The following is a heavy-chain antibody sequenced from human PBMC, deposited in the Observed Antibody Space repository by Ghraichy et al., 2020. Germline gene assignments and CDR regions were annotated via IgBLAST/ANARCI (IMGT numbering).Heavy chain of an antibody. J-gene: IGHJ3*02. CDR1: GGSFSGYY. V-gene: IGHV4-34*01. Sequence: SETLSLTCAVYGGSFSGYYWSWIRQPPGKGLEWIGEINHSGSTNYNPSLKSRVTISVDTSKNQFSLKLSSVTAADTAVYYCARGYGDYYDSSVPNAFDIWGQGTMVTVSS. CDR2: INHSGST. D-gene: IGHD3-22*01. CDR3: ARGYGDYYDSSVPNAFDI.